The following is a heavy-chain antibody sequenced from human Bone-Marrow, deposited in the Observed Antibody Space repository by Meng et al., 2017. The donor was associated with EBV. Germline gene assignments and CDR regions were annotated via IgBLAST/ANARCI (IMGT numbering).Heavy chain of an antibody. J-gene: IGHJ4*02. D-gene: IGHD3-10*01. Sequence: HVHPQESSPGLVKPSETLSLPCTVSGASVSGGTYHWSWIRQPPGKELEWIGYIYDGGTTIYNPSLKSRVTILVDASKNQFSLKLSSVTTADTAVYYCAKSRSSTPGVVDYWGQGTLVTVSS. CDR2: IYDGGTT. CDR1: GASVSGGTYH. V-gene: IGHV4-61*01. CDR3: AKSRSSTPGVVDY.